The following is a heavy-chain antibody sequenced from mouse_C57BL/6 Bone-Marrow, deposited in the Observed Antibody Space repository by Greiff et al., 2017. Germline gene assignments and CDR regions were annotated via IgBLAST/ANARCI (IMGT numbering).Heavy chain of an antibody. Sequence: QVQLQQPAAELVRPGSSVKLSCKASGYTFTSYWMHWVKQRPIQGLEWIGNIDPSDSETHYNQKFKDKATLTVDKSSSTAYMQLSSLTSEDSAVYYCARWGLLRGFAYGGQGTLVTVPA. CDR2: IDPSDSET. V-gene: IGHV1-52*01. CDR1: GYTFTSYW. CDR3: ARWGLLRGFAY. J-gene: IGHJ3*01. D-gene: IGHD2-3*01.